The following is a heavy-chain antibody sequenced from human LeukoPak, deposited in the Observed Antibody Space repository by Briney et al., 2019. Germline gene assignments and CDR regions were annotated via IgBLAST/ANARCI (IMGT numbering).Heavy chain of an antibody. J-gene: IGHJ4*02. CDR2: ISAYNGNT. D-gene: IGHD3-22*01. CDR1: GYTFTSYG. Sequence: ASVKVSCKASGYTFTSYGISWVRQAPGQGLGWMGWISAYNGNTNYAQKLQGRVTMTTDTSTSTAYMELRSLRSDDTAVYYCAREPTSYYYDSSGYYPLDYWGQGTLVTVSS. V-gene: IGHV1-18*01. CDR3: AREPTSYYYDSSGYYPLDY.